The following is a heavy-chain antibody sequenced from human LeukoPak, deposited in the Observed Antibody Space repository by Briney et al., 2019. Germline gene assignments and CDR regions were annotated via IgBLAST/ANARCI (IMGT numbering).Heavy chain of an antibody. CDR2: INPTGGST. CDR3: ARDNSVGDNAWWFDP. D-gene: IGHD1-26*01. V-gene: IGHV1-46*01. Sequence: ASVKVSCKASGYTFTSYYMHWVRQAPGQGLEWMGLINPTGGSTGYAQKLQGRVTMTRDMSTSTDYMELSSLRSEDTAIYYCARDNSVGDNAWWFDPWGQGTLATVSS. J-gene: IGHJ5*02. CDR1: GYTFTSYY.